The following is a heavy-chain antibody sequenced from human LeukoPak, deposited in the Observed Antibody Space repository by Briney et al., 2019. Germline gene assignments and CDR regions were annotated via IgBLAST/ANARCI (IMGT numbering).Heavy chain of an antibody. D-gene: IGHD1-26*01. Sequence: GESLKISCKGSGYSFTSYWIGWVRQMPGKGLEWMGIIYPSDSDTRYSPSFQGQVTISADKSINTAYLQWSSLRASDTAMYYCASRYSGSFLAFDIWGQGTMVTVSS. CDR2: IYPSDSDT. V-gene: IGHV5-51*01. CDR3: ASRYSGSFLAFDI. CDR1: GYSFTSYW. J-gene: IGHJ3*02.